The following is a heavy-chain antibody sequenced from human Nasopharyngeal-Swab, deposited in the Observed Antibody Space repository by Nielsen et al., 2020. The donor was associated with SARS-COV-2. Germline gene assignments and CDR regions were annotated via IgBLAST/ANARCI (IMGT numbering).Heavy chain of an antibody. D-gene: IGHD6-19*01. J-gene: IGHJ5*02. CDR1: GFNFSSYE. V-gene: IGHV3-48*03. Sequence: GESLKISCLVSGFNFSSYEMNWVRQAPGKGLEWVSFISSSGTTIQYADSVKDRFTISRDDAKNSLFLQMNSLRVEDAAVYYCARASRGWSWGQGTLVTVSS. CDR2: ISSSGTTI. CDR3: ARASRGWS.